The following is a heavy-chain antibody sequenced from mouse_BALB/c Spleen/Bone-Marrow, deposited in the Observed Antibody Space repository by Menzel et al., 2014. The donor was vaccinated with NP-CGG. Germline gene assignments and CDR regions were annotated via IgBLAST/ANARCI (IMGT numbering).Heavy chain of an antibody. CDR2: IWAGGST. J-gene: IGHJ2*01. CDR1: GFSLTSYG. CDR3: ARDRTGSGFDY. Sequence: QVQLKDSGPGLVSPSQSLSITCTVSGFSLTSYGVHWVRQPPGKGLEWLGVIWAGGSTNYNSAHMSRLSISKDNSKSQVFLKMNSLQTDDTAMYYCARDRTGSGFDYWGQGTTLTVSS. D-gene: IGHD4-1*01. V-gene: IGHV2-9*02.